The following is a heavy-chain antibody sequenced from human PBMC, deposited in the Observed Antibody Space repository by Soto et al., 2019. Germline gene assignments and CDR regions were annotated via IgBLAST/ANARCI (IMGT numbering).Heavy chain of an antibody. CDR2: IYYSGST. J-gene: IGHJ4*02. CDR1: GGSISSGGYY. D-gene: IGHD4-17*01. Sequence: PSETLSLTCTVSGGSISSGGYYWSWIRQHPGKGLEWIGYIYYSGSTYYNPSLKSRVTISVDTSKNQFSLKLSSVTAADTAVYYCARGVDYGDYRLSILLDYWGQGTLVTVSS. V-gene: IGHV4-31*03. CDR3: ARGVDYGDYRLSILLDY.